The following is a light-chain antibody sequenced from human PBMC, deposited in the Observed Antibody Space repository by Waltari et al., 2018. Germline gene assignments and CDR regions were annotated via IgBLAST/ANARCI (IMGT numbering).Light chain of an antibody. Sequence: QSALPQPPSASGSPGQSVPIPCTGTSSDIGDYNFVSWYQQHPGKAPKVLIYEVSKRPSGVPDRFSGSKSGNTASLTVSGLQAEDEADYYCSSHAGSWVFGGGTKLTVL. CDR3: SSHAGSWV. J-gene: IGLJ3*02. CDR2: EVS. V-gene: IGLV2-8*01. CDR1: SSDIGDYNF.